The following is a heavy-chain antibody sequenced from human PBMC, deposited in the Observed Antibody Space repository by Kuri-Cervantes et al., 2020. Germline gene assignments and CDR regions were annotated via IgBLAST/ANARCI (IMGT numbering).Heavy chain of an antibody. V-gene: IGHV4-59*01. Sequence: SETLSLTCTVSGGSISSYYWSWIRQPPGKGLEWIGYIYYSGSTNYNPSLKSRVTISVDTSKNQFSLKLSSVTAADTAVYYCARGAGGIPYYYMDVWGKGTTVTVSS. CDR3: ARGAGGIPYYYMDV. D-gene: IGHD1-26*01. J-gene: IGHJ6*03. CDR1: GGSISSYY. CDR2: IYYSGST.